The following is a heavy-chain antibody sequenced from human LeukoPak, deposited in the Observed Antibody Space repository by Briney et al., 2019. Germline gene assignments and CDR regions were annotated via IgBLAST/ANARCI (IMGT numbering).Heavy chain of an antibody. D-gene: IGHD6-19*01. J-gene: IGHJ4*02. CDR3: ARKVGKYSGWYNY. CDR2: ISYDGSNK. V-gene: IGHV3-30*03. Sequence: PGGSLRLSCTASGFALSPYSMNWVRQAPGKGLEWVAVISYDGSNKYHADSVKGRFTISRDNSKNTLYLQMNSLRAEDTAVYYCARKVGKYSGWYNYWGQGTLVTVSS. CDR1: GFALSPYS.